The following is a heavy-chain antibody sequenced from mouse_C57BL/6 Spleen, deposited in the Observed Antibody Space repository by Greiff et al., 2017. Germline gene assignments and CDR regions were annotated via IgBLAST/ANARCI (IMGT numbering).Heavy chain of an antibody. J-gene: IGHJ1*03. D-gene: IGHD2-3*01. CDR1: GFSLTSYG. Sequence: QVQLKESGPGLVQPSQSLSITCTVSGFSLTSYGVHWVRQSPGKGLEWLGVIWRGGSTDYNAAFMSRLSITKDNSKSQVFFKMNSLQADDTAIYYCAKSFIYDGYYGYFDVWGTGTTVTVSS. V-gene: IGHV2-5*01. CDR2: IWRGGST. CDR3: AKSFIYDGYYGYFDV.